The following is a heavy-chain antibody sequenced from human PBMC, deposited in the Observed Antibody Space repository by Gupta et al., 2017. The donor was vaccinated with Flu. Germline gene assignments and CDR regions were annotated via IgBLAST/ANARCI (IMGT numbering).Heavy chain of an antibody. Sequence: QLAGKGRRWLVIIDPGDSDTRYIPSLQGQVTISAATSITTASLEWNSLQSSDTAMYYCCAGVTRRAVAGTFDFWGQGTLVTVSP. CDR2: IDPGDSDT. CDR3: CAGVTRRAVAGTFDF. J-gene: IGHJ4*02. D-gene: IGHD1-7*01. V-gene: IGHV5-51*01.